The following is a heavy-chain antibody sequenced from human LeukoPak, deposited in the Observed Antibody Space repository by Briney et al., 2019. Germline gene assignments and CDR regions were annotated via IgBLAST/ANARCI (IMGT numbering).Heavy chain of an antibody. CDR3: ARDPAAAGKGSPIDY. CDR1: GYIFTSYG. CDR2: ISPYSGNT. V-gene: IGHV1-18*01. D-gene: IGHD6-13*01. Sequence: ASVKVSCKASGYIFTSYGISWVRQAPGQGLEWTGWISPYSGNTRYAQKLQGRVTMTTDTSTSTAYMELRSLRSDDTAVYYCARDPAAAGKGSPIDYWGQGTLVTVSS. J-gene: IGHJ4*02.